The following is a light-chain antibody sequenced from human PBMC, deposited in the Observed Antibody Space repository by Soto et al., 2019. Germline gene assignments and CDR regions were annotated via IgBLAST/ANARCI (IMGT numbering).Light chain of an antibody. CDR1: QSVSSY. CDR3: QQRSNWPF. Sequence: DIVLTQSPATLSLSPGERATLSCRASQSVSSYLAWYQQKPGQAPRLLIYDASNRATGIPARFSGRGSGTDFTLTISSLEPEDFAVYYCQQRSNWPFFGGGTKVEIK. V-gene: IGKV3-11*01. CDR2: DAS. J-gene: IGKJ4*01.